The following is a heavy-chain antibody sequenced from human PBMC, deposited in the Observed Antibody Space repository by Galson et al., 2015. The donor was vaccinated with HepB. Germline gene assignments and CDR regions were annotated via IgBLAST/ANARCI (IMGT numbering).Heavy chain of an antibody. CDR2: IIPILGIA. V-gene: IGHV1-69*04. CDR3: ARDPIVVVPAAILGAGDEYVNYGMDV. J-gene: IGHJ6*02. CDR1: GGTFSSYA. D-gene: IGHD2-2*01. Sequence: SVKVSCKASGGTFSSYAISWVRQAPGQGLEWMGRIIPILGIANYAQKFQGRVTITADKSTSTAYMELSSLRSEDTAVYYCARDPIVVVPAAILGAGDEYVNYGMDVWGQGTTVTVSS.